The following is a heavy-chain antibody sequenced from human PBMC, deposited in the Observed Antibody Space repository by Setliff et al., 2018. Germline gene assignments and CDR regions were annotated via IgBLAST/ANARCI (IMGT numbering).Heavy chain of an antibody. CDR1: GFTFRSYE. J-gene: IGHJ4*02. V-gene: IGHV3-7*03. D-gene: IGHD3-3*01. Sequence: GGSLRLSCAASGFTFRSYEMNWVRQAPGRGLEWVAKIKQDGSAQYYVDSVKGRSTISRDNAKNSLSLQMNSLRTEDTAIYFCAGQGPIFGSGLIPGFDQWGQGTMVTVSS. CDR2: IKQDGSAQ. CDR3: AGQGPIFGSGLIPGFDQ.